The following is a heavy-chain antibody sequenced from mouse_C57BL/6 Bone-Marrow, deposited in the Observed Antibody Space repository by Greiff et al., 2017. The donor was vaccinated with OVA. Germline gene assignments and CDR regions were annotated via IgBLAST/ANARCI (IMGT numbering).Heavy chain of an antibody. Sequence: DVQLVESGGGLVQPGGSMKLSCVASGFTFSNYWMNWVRQSPEKGLEWVAQIRLKSDNYATHYAESVKGRFTISRDDSKSSVYLQMNNLRAEDTEIYYCTGGYYYGSRAFDYWGQGTTLTVSS. CDR3: TGGYYYGSRAFDY. CDR2: IRLKSDNYAT. V-gene: IGHV6-3*01. CDR1: GFTFSNYW. D-gene: IGHD1-1*01. J-gene: IGHJ2*01.